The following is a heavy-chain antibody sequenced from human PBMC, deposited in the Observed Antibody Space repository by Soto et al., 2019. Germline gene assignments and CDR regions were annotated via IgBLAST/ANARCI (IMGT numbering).Heavy chain of an antibody. CDR3: ARGSTHYDILTGYPLGYYYGMDV. Sequence: SETLSLTCTVSGGSISSYYWSWIRQPPGKGLEWIGYIYYSGSTNYNPSLKSRVTISVDTSKNQFSLKLSSVTAADTAVYYCARGSTHYDILTGYPLGYYYGMDVWGQGTTVTVYS. CDR2: IYYSGST. D-gene: IGHD3-9*01. CDR1: GGSISSYY. V-gene: IGHV4-59*01. J-gene: IGHJ6*02.